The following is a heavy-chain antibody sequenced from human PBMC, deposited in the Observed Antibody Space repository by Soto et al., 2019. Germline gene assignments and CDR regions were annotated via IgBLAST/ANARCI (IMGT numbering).Heavy chain of an antibody. V-gene: IGHV3-21*01. J-gene: IGHJ5*02. CDR3: ARFAPPTTTWFWFDP. Sequence: GGSLRLSCAASGFTFSVYSIAWVRQAPGKGVEWVSSITDRNDVGYADSVKGRFTVSRYNANHSVHLQMNNLRTEDTAVYYCARFAPPTTTWFWFDPSGQGTQVTVSA. CDR2: ITDRNDV. D-gene: IGHD3-9*01. CDR1: GFTFSVYS.